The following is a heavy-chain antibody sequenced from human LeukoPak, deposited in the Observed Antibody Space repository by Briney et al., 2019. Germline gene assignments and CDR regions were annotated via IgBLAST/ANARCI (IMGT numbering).Heavy chain of an antibody. V-gene: IGHV3-23*01. CDR2: LSRGGGTT. J-gene: IGHJ4*02. D-gene: IGHD2-8*01. CDR1: GFNFNMFA. Sequence: GGSLRLSCTGSGFNFNMFAMNWVRQAPGQVLEWVSGLSRGGGTTNYADSVKGRFTISRDKSKNMVFLQMNSLRPEDTAVYYCAKEQRIRHCSEGVCMEGYYFDYWGQGSLVTVSS. CDR3: AKEQRIRHCSEGVCMEGYYFDY.